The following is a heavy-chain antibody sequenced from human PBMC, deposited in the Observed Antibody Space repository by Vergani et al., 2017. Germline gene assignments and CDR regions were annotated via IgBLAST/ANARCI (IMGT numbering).Heavy chain of an antibody. D-gene: IGHD3-22*01. CDR2: IRYDGSNK. J-gene: IGHJ6*02. CDR3: AKDSAFLSYYYDSSGYYPGYYGMDV. Sequence: QLVESGGGVVQPGRSLRLSCAASGFTFSSYGMHWVRQAPGKGLEWVAFIRYDGSNKYYADSVKGRFTISRDNSKNTLYLQMNSLRAEDTAVYYCAKDSAFLSYYYDSSGYYPGYYGMDVWGQGTTVTVSS. CDR1: GFTFSSYG. V-gene: IGHV3-30*02.